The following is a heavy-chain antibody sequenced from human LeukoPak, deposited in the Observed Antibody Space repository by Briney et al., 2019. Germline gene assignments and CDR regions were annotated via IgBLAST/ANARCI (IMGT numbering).Heavy chain of an antibody. CDR2: INPNSGGT. J-gene: IGHJ4*02. CDR3: ARIPKKYSSSWLDY. CDR1: GYTFTGYY. V-gene: IGHV1-2*02. D-gene: IGHD6-13*01. Sequence: ASVKVSCKASGYTFTGYYIHWVRQAPGQGLEWMGWINPNSGGTNCAQKFQGRVTMTRDTSISTAYMELSRLRSDDTAVYYCARIPKKYSSSWLDYWGQGTLVTVSS.